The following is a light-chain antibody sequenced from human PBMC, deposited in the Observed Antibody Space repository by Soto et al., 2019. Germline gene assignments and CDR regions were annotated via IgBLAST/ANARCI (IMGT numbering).Light chain of an antibody. J-gene: IGKJ2*01. V-gene: IGKV1-5*01. Sequence: DLQMTQSPSTLSASVGDRVTITCRASQSIRSWLAWYQQKPGKAPKFLIYDASSLESGVPSRFSGSGSGTEFTLTISSLQPDDFATYYCQQYNSYSYTFGQGTKLEIK. CDR3: QQYNSYSYT. CDR1: QSIRSW. CDR2: DAS.